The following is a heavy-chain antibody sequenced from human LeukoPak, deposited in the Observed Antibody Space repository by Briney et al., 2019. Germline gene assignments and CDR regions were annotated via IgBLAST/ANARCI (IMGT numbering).Heavy chain of an antibody. J-gene: IGHJ4*02. CDR3: ARGHRRYFDWFPFDY. CDR2: INHSGST. CDR1: GGSFSGYY. V-gene: IGHV4-34*01. Sequence: SETLSLTCAVYGGSFSGYYWSWIRQPPGKELEWIGEINHSGSTNYNPSLKSRVTISVDTSKNQFSLKLSSVTAADTAVYYCARGHRRYFDWFPFDYWGQGTLVTVSS. D-gene: IGHD3-9*01.